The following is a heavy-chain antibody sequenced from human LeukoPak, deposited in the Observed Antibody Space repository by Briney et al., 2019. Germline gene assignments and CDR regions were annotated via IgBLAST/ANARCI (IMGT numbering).Heavy chain of an antibody. D-gene: IGHD3-10*01. Sequence: GGALRLSRAASGFTFCSYAMSWVRQAPGKGLEWVSSICDRGGSTYYADSEKGRCTISRDNSKTTLFLQITSLRAEDTATYYCARAGAISWGQGTLVTVSS. V-gene: IGHV3-23*01. CDR2: ICDRGGST. CDR1: GFTFCSYA. CDR3: ARAGAIS. J-gene: IGHJ4*02.